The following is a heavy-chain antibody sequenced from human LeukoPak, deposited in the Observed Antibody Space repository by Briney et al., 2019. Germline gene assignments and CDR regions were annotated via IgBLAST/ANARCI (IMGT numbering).Heavy chain of an antibody. CDR3: ARGPPTIVVVITTGDFDS. CDR1: GYTFTGYY. D-gene: IGHD3-22*01. V-gene: IGHV1-2*02. J-gene: IGHJ4*02. Sequence: ASVKVSCKASGYTFTGYYIHWVRQATGQGLEWMGWINPNSGGTNYAKKLEGRVTMTREKFISIAYMELRRLRSDGRGVYYCARGPPTIVVVITTGDFDSWGQGTLVTVSS. CDR2: INPNSGGT.